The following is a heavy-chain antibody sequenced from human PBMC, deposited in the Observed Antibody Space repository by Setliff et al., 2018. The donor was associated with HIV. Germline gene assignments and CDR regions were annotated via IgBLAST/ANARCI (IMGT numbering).Heavy chain of an antibody. CDR1: SGSISSDNW. Sequence: SETLSLTCAVSSGSISSDNWWTWLRQPPGKGLEWIGSIYYTGTTNYNPSLKSRVTISVETSKVQFSLKLNSVTVVDTAVYFCARLKRDGTYFFDFWGQGTLVTVSS. CDR3: ARLKRDGTYFFDF. V-gene: IGHV4-4*02. CDR2: IYYTGTT. J-gene: IGHJ4*02. D-gene: IGHD2-21*01.